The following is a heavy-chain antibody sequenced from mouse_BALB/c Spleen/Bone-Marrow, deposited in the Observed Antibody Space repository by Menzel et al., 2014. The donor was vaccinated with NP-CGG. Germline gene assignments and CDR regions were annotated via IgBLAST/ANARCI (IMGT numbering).Heavy chain of an antibody. Sequence: VQLQQSGGEVVKPGTSVKLSCKTSGFTFSNSYISWLKLKPGQSLEWIAWIIGGTGGTTYNRKFTGKAQLTVDTSSNTAYIQLSSLTTEDSAIYYCARPLYGSSFAWFAYWGQGTLVTVSA. CDR3: ARPLYGSSFAWFAY. V-gene: IGHV1-54*02. CDR1: GFTFSNSY. J-gene: IGHJ3*01. CDR2: IIGGTGGT. D-gene: IGHD1-1*01.